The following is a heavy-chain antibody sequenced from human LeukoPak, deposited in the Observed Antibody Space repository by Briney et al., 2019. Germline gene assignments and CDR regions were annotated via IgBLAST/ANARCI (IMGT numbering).Heavy chain of an antibody. CDR1: GFIYSSYA. CDR3: AKASSSWFHYFDY. J-gene: IGHJ4*02. V-gene: IGHV3-23*01. D-gene: IGHD6-13*01. CDR2: ISGSGGST. Sequence: GGSLRLSCAASGFIYSSYAMSWVRQAPGKGLEWVSAISGSGGSTYYADSVKGRFTISRDNSKNTLYLQMNSLRAEDTAVYYCAKASSSWFHYFDYWGQGTLVTVSS.